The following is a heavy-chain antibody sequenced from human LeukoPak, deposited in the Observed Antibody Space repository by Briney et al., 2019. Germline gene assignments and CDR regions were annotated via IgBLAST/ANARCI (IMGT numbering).Heavy chain of an antibody. CDR3: ARWDIVVVPAATYNWFDP. J-gene: IGHJ5*02. CDR1: GYTFTSYD. CDR2: MNPNSGNT. Sequence: ASVKVSCKASGYTFTSYDINWVRQATGQGLEWMGWMNPNSGNTGYAQKFQGRVTMTRNTSISTAYMEPSSLRSEDTAVYYCARWDIVVVPAATYNWFDPWGQGTLVTVSS. D-gene: IGHD2-2*01. V-gene: IGHV1-8*01.